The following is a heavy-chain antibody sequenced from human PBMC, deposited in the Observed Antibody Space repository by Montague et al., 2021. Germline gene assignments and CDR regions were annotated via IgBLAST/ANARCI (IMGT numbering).Heavy chain of an antibody. Sequence: SETLSLTCTVSSGSIFHAHRSWVRQPPGKGLEWLGSMFYSGATSNNPSLKSRVTMSIDTSTNQFSLKLSFVTAADTAVYYCAKQDCVVSGTSYRGFDPWGQGILVTVSS. CDR2: MFYSGAT. CDR3: AKQDCVVSGTSYRGFDP. D-gene: IGHD3-10*01. CDR1: SGSIFHAH. J-gene: IGHJ5*02. V-gene: IGHV4-59*08.